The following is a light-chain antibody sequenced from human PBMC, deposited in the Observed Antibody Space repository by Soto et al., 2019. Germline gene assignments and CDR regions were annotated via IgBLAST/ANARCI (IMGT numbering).Light chain of an antibody. CDR3: QQLNDYPLT. J-gene: IGKJ4*01. CDR2: AAS. V-gene: IGKV1-9*01. CDR1: QGISSY. Sequence: IQLTQSPSSLSASVGDRVTITCRASQGISSYLAWYQQKPGRAPKLLIYAASTLQSGVPSRFSGSGSGTDFTLTISSLHPEDFATYYCQQLNDYPLTFGGGTKVEI.